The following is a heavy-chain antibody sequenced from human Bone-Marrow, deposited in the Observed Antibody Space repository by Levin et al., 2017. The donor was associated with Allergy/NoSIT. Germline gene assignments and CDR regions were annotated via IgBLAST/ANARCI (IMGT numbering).Heavy chain of an antibody. CDR1: GGSISSSSYY. CDR2: IYYSGST. Sequence: SQTLSLPCTVSGGSISSSSYYWGWIRQPPGKGLEWIGSIYYSGSTYYNPSLKSRVTISVDTSKNQFSLKLSSVTAADTAVYYCARLRANDYGDCPCVYDAFDIWGQGTMVTVSS. V-gene: IGHV4-39*01. D-gene: IGHD4-17*01. J-gene: IGHJ3*02. CDR3: ARLRANDYGDCPCVYDAFDI.